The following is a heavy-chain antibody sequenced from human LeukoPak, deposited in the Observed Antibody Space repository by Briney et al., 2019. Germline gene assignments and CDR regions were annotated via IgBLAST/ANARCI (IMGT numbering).Heavy chain of an antibody. CDR2: ISYGGSSK. J-gene: IGHJ6*02. D-gene: IGHD1-1*01. CDR1: GFTFSSYA. CDR3: ARSRTEGPPTFVYAMDV. Sequence: PGGSLRLSCAASGFTFSSYAMHGVRQAPGKGLEWVAVISYGGSSKYYADSVKGRFTISRDNSKNTLYLQMNSLRAEDTAVYYCARSRTEGPPTFVYAMDVWGQGPTVTVSS. V-gene: IGHV3-30*04.